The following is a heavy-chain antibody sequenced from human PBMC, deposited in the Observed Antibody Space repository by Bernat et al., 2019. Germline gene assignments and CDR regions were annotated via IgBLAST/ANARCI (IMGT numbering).Heavy chain of an antibody. D-gene: IGHD3-10*01. Sequence: QLQLQESGPGLVKPSETLSLTCTVSGGSISDSTYYWLWIRQPPGKGLEWVGTMYYSGSTYYNPSLKSRVTISIETSKNQFSLKLNSVTAADTAVYYSAGRPTRGRFDPWGQGTLVTVSS. V-gene: IGHV4-39*01. CDR2: MYYSGST. CDR1: GGSISDSTYY. CDR3: AGRPTRGRFDP. J-gene: IGHJ5*02.